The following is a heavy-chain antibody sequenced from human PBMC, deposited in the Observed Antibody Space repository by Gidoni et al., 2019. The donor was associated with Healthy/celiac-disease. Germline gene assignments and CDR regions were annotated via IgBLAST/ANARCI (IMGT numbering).Heavy chain of an antibody. V-gene: IGHV3-15*01. D-gene: IGHD5-12*01. CDR2: IKSKTDGGTT. CDR3: TTEGATILDPDY. J-gene: IGHJ4*02. Sequence: EVQLVESGGGLVKPGGSLRPSCAASGFAFRNAWMSWVRQAPGKGLEWVGRIKSKTDGGTTDYAAPVKGRFTISRDDSKNTLYLQMNSLKTEDTAVYYCTTEGATILDPDYWGQGTLVTVSS. CDR1: GFAFRNAW.